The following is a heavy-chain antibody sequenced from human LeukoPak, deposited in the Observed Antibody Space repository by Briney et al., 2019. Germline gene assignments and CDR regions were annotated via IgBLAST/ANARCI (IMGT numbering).Heavy chain of an antibody. CDR2: ISWDGGST. J-gene: IGHJ4*02. CDR3: AKDRGNSMIVPGAFDY. Sequence: GGSLRLSCAASGFTFDDYTMHWVRQAPGKGLEWVSLISWDGGSTYYADSAKGRFTISRDNSKNSLYLQMNSLRTEDTALYYCAKDRGNSMIVPGAFDYWGQGTLVTVSS. D-gene: IGHD3-22*01. V-gene: IGHV3-43*01. CDR1: GFTFDDYT.